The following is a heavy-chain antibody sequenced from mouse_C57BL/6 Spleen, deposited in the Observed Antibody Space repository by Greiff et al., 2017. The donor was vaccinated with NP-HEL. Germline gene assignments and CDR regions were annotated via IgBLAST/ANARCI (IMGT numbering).Heavy chain of an antibody. CDR1: GYAFSSSW. V-gene: IGHV1-82*01. J-gene: IGHJ1*03. CDR2: IYPGDGDT. Sequence: QVQLQQSGPELVKPGASVKISCKASGYAFSSSWMNWVKQRPGKGLEWIGRIYPGDGDTNYNGKFKGKATLTADKSSSTAYMQLSSLTSEDSAVYFCAMSYGNYGYFDVWGTGTTVTVSS. D-gene: IGHD2-1*01. CDR3: AMSYGNYGYFDV.